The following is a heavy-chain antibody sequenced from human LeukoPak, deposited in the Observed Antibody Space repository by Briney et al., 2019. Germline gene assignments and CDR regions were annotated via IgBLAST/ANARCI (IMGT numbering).Heavy chain of an antibody. Sequence: KPSETLSLTCTVSGGSISSYYWSWIRQPPGKGLEWIGYIYYSGSTNYNPSLKGRVTISVDTSKNQFSLKLSSVTAADTAVYYCARVTGGRWLPTYFDYWGQGTLVTVSS. CDR2: IYYSGST. V-gene: IGHV4-59*01. CDR3: ARVTGGRWLPTYFDY. CDR1: GGSISSYY. J-gene: IGHJ4*02. D-gene: IGHD5-24*01.